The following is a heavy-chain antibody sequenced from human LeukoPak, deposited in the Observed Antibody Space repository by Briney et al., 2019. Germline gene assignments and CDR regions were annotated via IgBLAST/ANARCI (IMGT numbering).Heavy chain of an antibody. Sequence: EGSLRLSCAASGFTFSSYAMSWVRQAPGKGLEWVSAISGSGGSTYYADSVKGRFTISRGNSKNTLYLQMNSLRAEDTAVYYCAKDAILTVYYFDYWGQGTLVTVSS. V-gene: IGHV3-23*01. CDR2: ISGSGGST. J-gene: IGHJ4*02. D-gene: IGHD3-9*01. CDR1: GFTFSSYA. CDR3: AKDAILTVYYFDY.